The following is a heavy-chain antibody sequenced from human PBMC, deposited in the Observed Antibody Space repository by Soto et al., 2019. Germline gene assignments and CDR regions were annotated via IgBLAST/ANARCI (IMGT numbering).Heavy chain of an antibody. CDR1: GFIFSDYS. V-gene: IGHV3-48*02. CDR3: ARDSSGRQYYGMDV. J-gene: IGHJ6*02. CDR2: ITTTSSTM. D-gene: IGHD3-22*01. Sequence: PGGSLRLSCTPSGFIFSDYSMKWVRHAPGKGLEWISYITTTSSTMYYADSVKGRFTISRDNAKNSLYLQMNSLRDEDTAVYYCARDSSGRQYYGMDVWGQGTTVTVSS.